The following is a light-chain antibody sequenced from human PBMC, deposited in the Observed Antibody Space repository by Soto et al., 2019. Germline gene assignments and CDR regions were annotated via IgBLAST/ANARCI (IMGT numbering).Light chain of an antibody. Sequence: QSALTQPASVSGSRGQSITISCTGTRSDIGDYNYVSWYKQYPGKSPKLIIFEVTNRPAGISNRFSGSKSGITASLTISGLQADDEADYYCSSFTRGSTPCGFGSGTKVTVL. CDR3: SSFTRGSTPCG. V-gene: IGLV2-14*03. J-gene: IGLJ1*01. CDR1: RSDIGDYNY. CDR2: EVT.